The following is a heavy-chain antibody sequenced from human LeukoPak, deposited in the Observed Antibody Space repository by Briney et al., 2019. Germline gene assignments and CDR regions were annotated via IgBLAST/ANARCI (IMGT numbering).Heavy chain of an antibody. Sequence: PSETLSLTCAVYGGSFSGYYWTWIRQPPGKGLEWIGEIHYSGSATYNPSLKSRVTISVDTSKNQFPLKLSSVTAADTAVYYCADSGSYEGFDYWGQGTLVTVSS. D-gene: IGHD1-26*01. CDR2: IHYSGSA. CDR3: ADSGSYEGFDY. J-gene: IGHJ4*02. CDR1: GGSFSGYY. V-gene: IGHV4-34*01.